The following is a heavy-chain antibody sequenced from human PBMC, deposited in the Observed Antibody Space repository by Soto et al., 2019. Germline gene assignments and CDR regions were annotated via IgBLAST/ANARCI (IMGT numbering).Heavy chain of an antibody. D-gene: IGHD6-6*01. CDR3: ANSRIAARWDFDY. CDR2: ISYDGSNK. CDR1: GFTFSSYG. V-gene: IGHV3-30*18. J-gene: IGHJ4*02. Sequence: GGSLRLSCAASGFTFSSYGMHWVRQAPGKGLEWVAVISYDGSNKYYADSVKGRFTISRDNSKNTLYLQMNSLRAEDTAVYYCANSRIAARWDFDYWGQGTLVTVSS.